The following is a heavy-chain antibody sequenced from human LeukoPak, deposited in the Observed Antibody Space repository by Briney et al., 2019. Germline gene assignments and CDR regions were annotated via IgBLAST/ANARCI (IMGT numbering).Heavy chain of an antibody. J-gene: IGHJ4*02. V-gene: IGHV4-31*03. CDR3: ARVRYYYDSGTNPFWEVGY. CDR2: IYYSGST. D-gene: IGHD3-22*01. CDR1: GGSISSGGYY. Sequence: SETLSLTCTVSGGSISSGGYYWSWIRQHPGKGLEWIGYIYYSGSTYYNPSLKSRVTISVDTSKNQFSLKLSSVTAADTAVYYCARVRYYYDSGTNPFWEVGYWGQGTLVTVSS.